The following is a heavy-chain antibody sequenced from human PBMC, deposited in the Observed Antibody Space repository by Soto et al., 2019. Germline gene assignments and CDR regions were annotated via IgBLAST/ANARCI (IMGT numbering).Heavy chain of an antibody. V-gene: IGHV4-61*01. CDR3: ARDQSPLYYDSSGYYRKGVDP. CDR1: GGSVSSGSYY. CDR2: IYYSGST. J-gene: IGHJ5*02. D-gene: IGHD3-22*01. Sequence: SETLSLTCTVSGGSVSSGSYYWSWIRQPPGKGLEWIGYIYYSGSTNYNPSLKSRVTISVDTSKNQFSLKLSSVTAADTAVYYCARDQSPLYYDSSGYYRKGVDPWGQGTLVTVSS.